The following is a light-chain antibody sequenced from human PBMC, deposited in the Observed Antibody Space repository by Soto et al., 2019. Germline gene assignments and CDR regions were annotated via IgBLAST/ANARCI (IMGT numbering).Light chain of an antibody. CDR3: LLSYSGAGVV. Sequence: QAVVTQEPSLTVSPGETGTLTCGSSTGAVTSGHYPYWFQQKPGQAPRTLIYDTSNKHSWTPARFSGSLLGGKAALILSGAQPEDEAEYYCLLSYSGAGVVFGGGTKLTVL. V-gene: IGLV7-46*01. J-gene: IGLJ2*01. CDR2: DTS. CDR1: TGAVTSGHY.